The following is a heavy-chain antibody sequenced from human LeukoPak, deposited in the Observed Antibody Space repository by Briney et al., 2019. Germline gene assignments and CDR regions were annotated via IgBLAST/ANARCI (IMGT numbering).Heavy chain of an antibody. CDR3: LRVPY. V-gene: IGHV3-74*01. Sequence: PGGSLRLSCAVSGFTLSKYYMHWVRHAPGKGLVWVSRISSDGSNTNYADSVKGRFTISRDNAKNTLYLQMNSLRGEDTAVYYCLRVPYWGQGALVTVSS. CDR2: ISSDGSNT. J-gene: IGHJ4*02. CDR1: GFTLSKYY.